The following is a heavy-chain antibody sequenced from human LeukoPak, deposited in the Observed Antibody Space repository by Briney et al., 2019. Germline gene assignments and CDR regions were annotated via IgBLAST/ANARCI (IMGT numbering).Heavy chain of an antibody. D-gene: IGHD2/OR15-2a*01. V-gene: IGHV3-23*01. J-gene: IGHJ4*02. Sequence: GGSLRLSCVASGFTFSSYAMSWVRQAPGKGLGWVSAISGSGSSTYYADSVKCRFTISRDNSKNTLYLQMNRLRAEDTAVYYYAKDLSPGPYWGQGSLVTVST. CDR1: GFTFSSYA. CDR2: ISGSGSST. CDR3: AKDLSPGPY.